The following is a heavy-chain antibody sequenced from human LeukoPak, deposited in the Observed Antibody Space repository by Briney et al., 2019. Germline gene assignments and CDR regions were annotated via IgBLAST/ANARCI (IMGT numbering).Heavy chain of an antibody. Sequence: SETLSLTCTVSGASISGYHWSWIRQPAGKGLEWIGRVYTSGSTNYNPSLKGRVTMSVDTSKNQFSLKVISVTAADAAVYYCARGSKQWLNGFDYWGQGTLVTVSS. D-gene: IGHD6-19*01. V-gene: IGHV4-4*07. CDR1: GASISGYH. CDR3: ARGSKQWLNGFDY. CDR2: VYTSGST. J-gene: IGHJ5*01.